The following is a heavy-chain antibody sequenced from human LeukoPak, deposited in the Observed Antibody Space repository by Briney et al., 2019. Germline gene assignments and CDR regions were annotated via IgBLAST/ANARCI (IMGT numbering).Heavy chain of an antibody. V-gene: IGHV1-2*04. CDR3: ARVGDGDSSLYDY. Sequence: ASVKVSCKASGYTFTGYYMHWVRQAPGQGLEWMGWINPNSGGTNYAQKFQGWVTMTRDTSISTAYMELSRLRSGDTAVYYCARVGDGDSSLYDYWGQGTLVTVSS. CDR1: GYTFTGYY. J-gene: IGHJ4*02. CDR2: INPNSGGT. D-gene: IGHD5-24*01.